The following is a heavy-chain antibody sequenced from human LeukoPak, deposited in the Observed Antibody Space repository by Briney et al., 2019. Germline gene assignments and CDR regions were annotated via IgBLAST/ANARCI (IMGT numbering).Heavy chain of an antibody. V-gene: IGHV4-30-4*01. CDR1: GGSISSGDYY. D-gene: IGHD6-19*01. Sequence: KASETLSLTCTVSGGSISSGDYYWSWIRQPPGKGLEWIGYIYYSGSTYYNPSLKSRVTISVDTSKNQFSLKLSSVTAADTAVYYCARYSSGWRLGYFDYWGQGTLVTVSS. CDR2: IYYSGST. CDR3: ARYSSGWRLGYFDY. J-gene: IGHJ4*02.